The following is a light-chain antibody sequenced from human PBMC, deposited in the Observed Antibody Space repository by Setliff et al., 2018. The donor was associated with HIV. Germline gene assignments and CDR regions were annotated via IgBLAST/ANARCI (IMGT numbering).Light chain of an antibody. Sequence: QSALTQPASVSGSPGQSITISCTGTSSDIGTYNLVSWYQQYPGKAPKLMIYDYSKRPSGLSNRFSGSKSGNTASLTISGLQAEDEADYYCCSYAGSATWVFGGGTKVTGL. V-gene: IGLV2-23*01. CDR2: DYS. CDR3: CSYAGSATWV. CDR1: SSDIGTYNL. J-gene: IGLJ2*01.